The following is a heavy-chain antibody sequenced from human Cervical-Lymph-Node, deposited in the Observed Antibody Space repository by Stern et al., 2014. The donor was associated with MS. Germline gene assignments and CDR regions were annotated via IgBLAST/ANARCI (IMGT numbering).Heavy chain of an antibody. CDR1: GDSFRTYF. Sequence: QVQLQESGPGLLKPSETLSLTCTVSGDSFRTYFWTWIRHPPGRTLEWIGYIYYSGSANYNPSLKSRVTMPVDTSTKQFSLKLRSVTAADTAVYYCARKADWGDYFDYWGQGALVSVSS. CDR3: ARKADWGDYFDY. J-gene: IGHJ4*02. V-gene: IGHV4-59*08. CDR2: IYYSGSA. D-gene: IGHD7-27*01.